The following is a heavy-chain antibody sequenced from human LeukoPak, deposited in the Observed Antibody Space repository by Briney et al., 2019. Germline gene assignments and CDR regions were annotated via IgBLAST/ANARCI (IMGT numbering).Heavy chain of an antibody. D-gene: IGHD3-10*01. CDR1: GFTVSTNY. CDR2: IFSGGST. CDR3: VRDRGSGSYGYFQN. Sequence: PGGSLRLSCAASGFTVSTNYMSWVRQAPGKGLEWGSIIFSGGSTYYADSVKGRFTISRDNSRNTLYLQMSSLRAEDTAMYYCVRDRGSGSYGYFQNWGQGTLVTVSS. J-gene: IGHJ1*01. V-gene: IGHV3-53*01.